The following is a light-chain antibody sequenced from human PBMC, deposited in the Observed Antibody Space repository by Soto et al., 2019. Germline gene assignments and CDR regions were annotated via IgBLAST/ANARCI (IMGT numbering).Light chain of an antibody. Sequence: EIVLTQSPGTLSLSPGERATLSCRASQSVSSSYLAWYQQKPGQAPRLLIHGASFRATGIPDRFSGSGSGTDFTLTINRPEPEDFAVYYCQQYGSSPLYTFGQGTKLEIK. J-gene: IGKJ2*01. CDR1: QSVSSSY. V-gene: IGKV3-20*01. CDR3: QQYGSSPLYT. CDR2: GAS.